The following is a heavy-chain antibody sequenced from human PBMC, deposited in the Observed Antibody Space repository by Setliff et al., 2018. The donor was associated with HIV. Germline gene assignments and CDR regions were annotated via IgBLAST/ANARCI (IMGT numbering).Heavy chain of an antibody. D-gene: IGHD2-15*01. CDR1: GFTFSDYY. CDR2: ISSSGTTI. J-gene: IGHJ4*02. V-gene: IGHV3-11*04. CDR3: ARDLRSSHGSPNYFDY. Sequence: PGGSLRLSCTASGFTFSDYYMSWIRQSPGKGLEWISYISSSGTTIYYAGSVKGRFTISRDNAKNSLYLEMNSLRAEETAVYYCARDLRSSHGSPNYFDYWGRGALVTVSS.